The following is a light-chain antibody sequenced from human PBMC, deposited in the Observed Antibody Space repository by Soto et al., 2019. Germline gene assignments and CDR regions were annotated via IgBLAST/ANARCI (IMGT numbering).Light chain of an antibody. J-gene: IGKJ1*01. V-gene: IGKV3-20*01. CDR1: QSISNDH. CDR3: QQYNNWPQT. CDR2: GTS. Sequence: EIVVTQSPGTLSLSPGERATLSCRASQSISNDHLAWYQQKPGQAPRLLIYGTSNRATGGIADRLSGSGSGTDFTLTISRLEPEDFAEYHCQQYNNWPQTFGQGTKVDTK.